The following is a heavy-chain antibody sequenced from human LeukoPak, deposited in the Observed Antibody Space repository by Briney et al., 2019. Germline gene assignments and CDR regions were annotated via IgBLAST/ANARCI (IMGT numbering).Heavy chain of an antibody. J-gene: IGHJ3*02. CDR3: ARDQEGYCSGGSCYSPAFDI. D-gene: IGHD2-15*01. CDR2: ISSNGGST. V-gene: IGHV3-64*01. Sequence: GGSLRLSCAASGFTFSSYAMHWLRQAPGKGLEYVSAISSNGGSTYYANSVKGRFTISRDNSKNTLYLQMGSLRAEDMAVYYCARDQEGYCSGGSCYSPAFDIWGQGTMVTVSS. CDR1: GFTFSSYA.